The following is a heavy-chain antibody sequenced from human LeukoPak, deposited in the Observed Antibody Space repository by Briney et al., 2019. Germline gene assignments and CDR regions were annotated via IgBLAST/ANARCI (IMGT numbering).Heavy chain of an antibody. CDR3: ARRYYDFWSGTEKKFDP. CDR1: GGSLSAYY. Sequence: SETLSLTCAVYGGSLSAYYWTWIRQPPGKGLEWIGEINHGGSTNYNPSLKSRVTISIDTSKNQFSLKLSSVTAADTAVYYCARRYYDFWSGTEKKFDPWGQGTLVTVSS. J-gene: IGHJ5*02. V-gene: IGHV4-34*01. D-gene: IGHD3-3*01. CDR2: INHGGST.